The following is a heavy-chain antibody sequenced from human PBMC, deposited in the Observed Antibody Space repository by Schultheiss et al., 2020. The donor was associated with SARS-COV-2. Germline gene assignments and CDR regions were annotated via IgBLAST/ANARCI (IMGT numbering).Heavy chain of an antibody. V-gene: IGHV4-39*01. Sequence: SETLSLTCTVSGGSISSSSYYWGWIRQPPGKGLEWIGSIYYSGSTYYNPSLKSRVTISVDTSKNQFSLKLSSVTAADTAVYYCARQRDYDFWSGYYSGIARHGVYYFDYWGQGTLVTVSS. CDR3: ARQRDYDFWSGYYSGIARHGVYYFDY. D-gene: IGHD3-3*01. CDR2: IYYSGST. CDR1: GGSISSSSYY. J-gene: IGHJ4*02.